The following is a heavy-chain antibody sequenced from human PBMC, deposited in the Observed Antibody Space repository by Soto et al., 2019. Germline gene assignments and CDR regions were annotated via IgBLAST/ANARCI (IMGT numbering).Heavy chain of an antibody. CDR3: ATGLTSFRPIFGVVYGMDV. D-gene: IGHD3-3*01. CDR2: FDPEDGET. Sequence: QVQLVQSGAEVKKPGASVKVSCKVSGYTLTELSMHWVRQAPGKGLEWMGGFDPEDGETIYAQKFQGRVTMTEDTSTDTAYMELSSLRSEDTAVYYCATGLTSFRPIFGVVYGMDVWGQGTTVTVSS. V-gene: IGHV1-24*01. J-gene: IGHJ6*02. CDR1: GYTLTELS.